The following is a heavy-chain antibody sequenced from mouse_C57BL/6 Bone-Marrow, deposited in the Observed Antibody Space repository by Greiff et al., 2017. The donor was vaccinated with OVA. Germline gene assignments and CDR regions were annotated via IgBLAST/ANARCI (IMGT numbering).Heavy chain of an antibody. Sequence: EVQLVESGGGLVQPGGSMKLSCAASGFTFSDAWMDWVRQSPEKGLEWVAEIRNKANNHATYYAESVKGRFTISRDDSKSSVYLQMNSLRAEDTGIYYCTAYYSPYYAMDYWGQGTSVTVSS. V-gene: IGHV6-6*01. CDR1: GFTFSDAW. CDR3: TAYYSPYYAMDY. J-gene: IGHJ4*01. D-gene: IGHD2-12*01. CDR2: IRNKANNHAT.